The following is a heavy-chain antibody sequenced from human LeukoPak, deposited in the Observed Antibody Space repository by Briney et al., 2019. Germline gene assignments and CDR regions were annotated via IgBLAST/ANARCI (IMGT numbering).Heavy chain of an antibody. V-gene: IGHV1-2*02. J-gene: IGHJ4*02. Sequence: ASVKVSCKASGYTFTGYYMHWVRQAPGQGLEWMGWIHPNSGGTNYAQKCQGRVSVTRDTSISTAYMELSRMRSDDTAVYYCARALEYSSSSGPSDYWGQGTLVTVSS. D-gene: IGHD6-6*01. CDR3: ARALEYSSSSGPSDY. CDR1: GYTFTGYY. CDR2: IHPNSGGT.